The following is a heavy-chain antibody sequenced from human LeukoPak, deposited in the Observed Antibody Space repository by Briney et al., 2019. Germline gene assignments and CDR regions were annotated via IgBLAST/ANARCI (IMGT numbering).Heavy chain of an antibody. V-gene: IGHV5-51*01. CDR2: IYPGDSDT. Sequence: GESLKISCKGSEYSFTSYWIAWVRQMPGKGLERMGIIYPGDSDTRYSPSFQGQVTFSADKSISTAYLQWSSLKASDTAMYYCAKGAGGSGSYYPYYWGQGTLVIVSS. D-gene: IGHD3-10*01. CDR3: AKGAGGSGSYYPYY. J-gene: IGHJ4*02. CDR1: EYSFTSYW.